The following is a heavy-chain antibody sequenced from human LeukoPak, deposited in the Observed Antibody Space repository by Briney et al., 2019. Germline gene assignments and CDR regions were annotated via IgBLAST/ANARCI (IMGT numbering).Heavy chain of an antibody. CDR2: IIGSGGST. V-gene: IGHV3-23*01. Sequence: GGSLILSCAASALTFSSYAMSWVRQPPGKGLEWVSAIIGSGGSTYYADSVKGRFTISRANSKYTLYLQMNSLRAEDTAVYYCAKSPSIVLVPAANFGGWFDPWGQGTLVTVSS. CDR1: ALTFSSYA. J-gene: IGHJ5*02. CDR3: AKSPSIVLVPAANFGGWFDP. D-gene: IGHD2-2*01.